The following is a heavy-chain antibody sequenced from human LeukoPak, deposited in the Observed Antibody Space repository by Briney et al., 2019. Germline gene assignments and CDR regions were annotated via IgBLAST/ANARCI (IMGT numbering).Heavy chain of an antibody. CDR3: ARSYYYDSSGYSLDY. V-gene: IGHV3-33*01. Sequence: PGGSLRLSCAASGFTFSSYGMHWVRQAPGKGLEWVAVIWYDGSNKYYADSVKGRFTISGDNSKNTLYLQMNSLRAEDTAVYYCARSYYYDSSGYSLDYWGQGTLVTVSS. J-gene: IGHJ4*02. CDR1: GFTFSSYG. D-gene: IGHD3-22*01. CDR2: IWYDGSNK.